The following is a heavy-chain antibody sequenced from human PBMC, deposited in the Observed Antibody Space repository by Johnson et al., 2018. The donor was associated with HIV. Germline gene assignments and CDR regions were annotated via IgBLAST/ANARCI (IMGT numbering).Heavy chain of an antibody. CDR1: GFTFSDYY. J-gene: IGHJ3*02. V-gene: IGHV3-66*01. CDR3: ASEVRGVLDI. CDR2: IYSGDST. D-gene: IGHD3-10*01. Sequence: VQLVESGGGLVKPGGSLRLSCAASGFTFSDYYMSWIRQAAGKGLEWVAIIYSGDSTYYADSLEGRFTISRDKSKNTVYLQMNSLRVEDTAVYYCASEVRGVLDIWGQGTMVTVSS.